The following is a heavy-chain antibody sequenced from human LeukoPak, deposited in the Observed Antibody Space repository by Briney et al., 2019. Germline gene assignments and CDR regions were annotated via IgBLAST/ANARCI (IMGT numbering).Heavy chain of an antibody. J-gene: IGHJ6*03. D-gene: IGHD5-12*01. Sequence: PGGSLRLSCAASGFTFSSYGMSWVRQAPGKGLEWVSAISGSGGSTYYADSVKGRFTISRDNSKNTLYLQMNSLRAEDTAVYYCAKGSGGWIDYYYMDVWGKGTTVTISS. CDR2: ISGSGGST. CDR1: GFTFSSYG. V-gene: IGHV3-23*01. CDR3: AKGSGGWIDYYYMDV.